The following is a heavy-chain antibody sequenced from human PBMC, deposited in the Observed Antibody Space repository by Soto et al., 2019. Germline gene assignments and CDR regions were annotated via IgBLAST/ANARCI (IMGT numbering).Heavy chain of an antibody. Sequence: PGGSLRLSCEGSGFTFSAYAMNWVRQAPGKGLEWVSYISSRGDTLYYADSVKGRFNISRDNAKNSVYLQVNNLRDEDTAVYYCARDWDIVILSVPIPNYNYGMDVWGQGTTVTVSS. CDR3: ARDWDIVILSVPIPNYNYGMDV. CDR1: GFTFSAYA. V-gene: IGHV3-48*02. J-gene: IGHJ6*02. D-gene: IGHD2-15*01. CDR2: ISSRGDTL.